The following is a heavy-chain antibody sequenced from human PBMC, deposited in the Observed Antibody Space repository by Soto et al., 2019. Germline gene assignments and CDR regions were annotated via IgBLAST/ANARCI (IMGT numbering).Heavy chain of an antibody. Sequence: QVQLVESGGGVVQPGRSLRLSCAASGFTFSSYGMHWVRQAPGKGLEWVAVIWYDGSNKYYADSVKGRFTISGDNSKNTLYLQMNSLRAEDTAVYYCARDKVAAAAPGIGNYYYYYGMDVWGQGTTVTVSS. J-gene: IGHJ6*02. V-gene: IGHV3-33*01. CDR3: ARDKVAAAAPGIGNYYYYYGMDV. CDR2: IWYDGSNK. CDR1: GFTFSSYG. D-gene: IGHD6-13*01.